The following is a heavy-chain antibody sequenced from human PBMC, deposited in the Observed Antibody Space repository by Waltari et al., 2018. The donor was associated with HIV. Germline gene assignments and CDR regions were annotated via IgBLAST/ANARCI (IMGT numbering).Heavy chain of an antibody. V-gene: IGHV3-7*01. CDR3: AREALYDSSGYYFDY. J-gene: IGHJ4*02. CDR2: IKQDESEK. CDR1: EFTFTNYW. D-gene: IGHD3-22*01. Sequence: EVQLVESGGGLVQPGGSLRLSCAAPEFTFTNYWMTWVRQALGKGLEWVANIKQDESEKDYVDSVKGRFTISRDNAKNSLFLQMNILRAEDTAVYYCAREALYDSSGYYFDYWGQGTLVTVSS.